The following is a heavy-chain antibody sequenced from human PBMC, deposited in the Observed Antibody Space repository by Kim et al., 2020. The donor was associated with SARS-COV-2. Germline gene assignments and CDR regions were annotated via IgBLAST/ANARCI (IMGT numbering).Heavy chain of an antibody. CDR3: VRDKDWSSDY. CDR1: GYTLANYW. V-gene: IGHV5-51*01. D-gene: IGHD1-1*01. CDR2: IYSADSRT. Sequence: GESLKISCKGSGYTLANYWIAWVRLMPGKGLEWMGIIYSADSRTVYSPSFRGQVTISVDKSISTAYLQWSSLKASDTAMYYCVRDKDWSSDYWGQGTLVTVSS. J-gene: IGHJ4*02.